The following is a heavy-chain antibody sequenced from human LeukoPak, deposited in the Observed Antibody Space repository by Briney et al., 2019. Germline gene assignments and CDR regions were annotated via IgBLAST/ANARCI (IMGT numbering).Heavy chain of an antibody. CDR2: ISSSGSTI. D-gene: IGHD2-21*02. V-gene: IGHV3-48*03. Sequence: PGGSLRLSCAASGFTFSSYEMNWVRQAPGKGLEWVSYISSSGSTIYYADSVKGRFTISRDNAKNSLYLQMNSLRAEDTAVYYCAKAYCGGDCYLSHFDYWGQGTLVTVSS. CDR1: GFTFSSYE. J-gene: IGHJ4*02. CDR3: AKAYCGGDCYLSHFDY.